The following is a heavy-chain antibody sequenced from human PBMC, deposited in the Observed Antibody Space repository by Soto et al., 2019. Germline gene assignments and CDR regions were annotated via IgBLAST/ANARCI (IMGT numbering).Heavy chain of an antibody. D-gene: IGHD6-19*01. V-gene: IGHV3-7*01. CDR3: ARGFWLAVAANAFDI. CDR1: GFTFSSYW. J-gene: IGHJ3*02. Sequence: EVQLVESGGGLVQPGGSLRLSCAASGFTFSSYWMSWVRQAPGKGLEWVANIKQDGSEKYYVDSVKGRFIISRDNAKNSLYLQMNSLRAEDTAVYYCARGFWLAVAANAFDIWGQGTMVTVSS. CDR2: IKQDGSEK.